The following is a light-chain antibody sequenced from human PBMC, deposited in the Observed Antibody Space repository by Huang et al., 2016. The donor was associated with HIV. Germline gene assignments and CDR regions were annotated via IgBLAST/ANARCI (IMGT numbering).Light chain of an antibody. CDR3: QQRKYWPPIT. V-gene: IGKV3-11*01. Sequence: ETVLTQSPATLSFSPGERATLSCRASQSVNSYLAWYQQKPGQTPGLLIYDASNRATGIPARFSGSGSGTDFTLTISSLEPEDFAVYYCQQRKYWPPITFGQGTRLEIK. CDR1: QSVNSY. J-gene: IGKJ5*01. CDR2: DAS.